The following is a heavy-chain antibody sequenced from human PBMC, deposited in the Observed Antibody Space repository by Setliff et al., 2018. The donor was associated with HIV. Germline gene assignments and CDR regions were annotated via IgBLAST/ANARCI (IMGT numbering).Heavy chain of an antibody. CDR3: VRSRITMVRGVIIGHNWFDP. CDR2: VYNSGST. D-gene: IGHD3-10*01. J-gene: IGHJ5*02. Sequence: SETLSLTCTVSGGSISSYYWSWIRQPPGKGLEWIGSVYNSGSTYYNPSLKSRVTIAVGTSKNRFSLKLSSVTAADTALYYCVRSRITMVRGVIIGHNWFDPWGQGILVTVSS. V-gene: IGHV4-59*05. CDR1: GGSISSYY.